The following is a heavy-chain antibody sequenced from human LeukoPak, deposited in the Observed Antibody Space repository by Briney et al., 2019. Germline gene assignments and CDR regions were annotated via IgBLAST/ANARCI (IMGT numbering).Heavy chain of an antibody. V-gene: IGHV4-4*02. CDR1: GVSITSSNL. D-gene: IGHD2-8*01. CDR3: SRENGAFSPFGY. J-gene: IGHJ4*02. Sequence: SETLTLTCGASGVSITSSNLQSWLRHPPGQGLEWIGEVSLSGLTYYNPSLNSRVIMALDTSKNHLSLNLTSVTAADTAVYYCSRENGAFSPFGYWGQGTLVTVPS. CDR2: VSLSGLT.